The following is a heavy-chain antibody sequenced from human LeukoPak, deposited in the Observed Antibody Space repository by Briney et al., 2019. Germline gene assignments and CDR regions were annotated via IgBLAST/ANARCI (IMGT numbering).Heavy chain of an antibody. Sequence: ASVKVSCKASGYTFSNYHISWVRQAPGQGLEWMGRISGHNGNTHYAQNLQGRVTMTTDTFTTTAYMELRSLRSDDTAMYYCARGLGYCSSTSCYGELPGDYWSQGTLVTVSS. CDR2: ISGHNGNT. J-gene: IGHJ4*02. D-gene: IGHD2-2*01. CDR3: ARGLGYCSSTSCYGELPGDY. CDR1: GYTFSNYH. V-gene: IGHV1-18*01.